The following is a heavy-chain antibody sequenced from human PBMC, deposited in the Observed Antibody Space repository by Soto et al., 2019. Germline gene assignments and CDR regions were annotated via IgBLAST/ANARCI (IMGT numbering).Heavy chain of an antibody. V-gene: IGHV3-11*01. CDR2: ITDSGSTI. J-gene: IGHJ4*02. CDR1: GFTFGDYY. D-gene: IGHD3-9*01. Sequence: PGGSLRLSCAASGFTFGDYYMSWIRQAPGKGLEWVSYITDSGSTIYYADSVKGRFTISRDNAKNSLYLQMNSLRADDTAVYYCASSNYDILAGPFFDYWGQGTLVTVSS. CDR3: ASSNYDILAGPFFDY.